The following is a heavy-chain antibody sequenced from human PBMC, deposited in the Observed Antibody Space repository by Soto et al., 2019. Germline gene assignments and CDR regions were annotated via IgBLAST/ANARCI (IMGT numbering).Heavy chain of an antibody. J-gene: IGHJ6*02. Sequence: QVQLVQSGGEVKKPGAAVTVSCKASGYTFTTSGVSWVRQAPGQGLEWMGWVSGYNGNTKYEAKFPDRVTLTTDTSTRTAYMELLSLTTDDTAVYYCARAGELAYYYYGMDVWGQGTTVIVSS. CDR2: VSGYNGNT. CDR3: ARAGELAYYYYGMDV. CDR1: GYTFTTSG. V-gene: IGHV1-18*01. D-gene: IGHD1-7*01.